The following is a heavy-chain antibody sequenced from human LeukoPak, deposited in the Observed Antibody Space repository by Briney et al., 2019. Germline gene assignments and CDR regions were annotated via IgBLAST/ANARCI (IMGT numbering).Heavy chain of an antibody. CDR3: AMYSSAWYAVY. Sequence: GGSLRLSCAASGFIFSDYSLNWVRQAPGKGLEWVSYISNSGYTIYYADSVKGRFTISRDSAKNTLYLEMNTLRVEDTAVYYCAMYSSAWYAVYWGQGTLVTVSS. CDR2: ISNSGYTI. CDR1: GFIFSDYS. J-gene: IGHJ4*02. D-gene: IGHD6-19*01. V-gene: IGHV3-48*01.